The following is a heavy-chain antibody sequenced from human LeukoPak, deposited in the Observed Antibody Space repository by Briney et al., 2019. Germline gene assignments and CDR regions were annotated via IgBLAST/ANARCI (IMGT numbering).Heavy chain of an antibody. J-gene: IGHJ5*02. Sequence: KSGGSLRLSYAASGFPFSSYSMNWVRQAPGKGLEWVSSISSSSSYIYYADSVKGRFTISRDNAKNSLYLQMNSLRAEDTAVYYCAKNLHYYDSSGYYAPNWFDPWGQGTLVTVSS. V-gene: IGHV3-21*01. CDR3: AKNLHYYDSSGYYAPNWFDP. CDR1: GFPFSSYS. D-gene: IGHD3-22*01. CDR2: ISSSSSYI.